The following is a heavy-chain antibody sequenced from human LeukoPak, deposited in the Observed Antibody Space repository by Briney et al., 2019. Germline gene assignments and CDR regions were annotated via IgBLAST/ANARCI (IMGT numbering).Heavy chain of an antibody. CDR3: ARGLMVRGVDLDY. CDR2: IEQDGSEK. D-gene: IGHD3-10*01. V-gene: IGHV3-7*03. CDR1: GFTFSSYW. Sequence: PGGSLRLSCAASGFTFSSYWMSWVRQAPGKGLEWVANIEQDGSEKYYVDSVKGRFTISRDNAKNSLYLQMNSLRAEDTAVYYCARGLMVRGVDLDYWGQGTLVTVSS. J-gene: IGHJ4*02.